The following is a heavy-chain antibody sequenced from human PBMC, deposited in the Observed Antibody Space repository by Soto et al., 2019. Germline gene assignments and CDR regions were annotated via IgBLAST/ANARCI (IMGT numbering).Heavy chain of an antibody. J-gene: IGHJ6*02. Sequence: QLQLQESGPGLVKPSETLSLTCTVSGGSISSSSYYWGWIRQPPGKGLEWIGSIYYSGSTYYNPSLKSRVTISVDTSKNQFSLKLSSVTAADTAVYYCARHHDFWSGYPTAYYYGMDVWGQGTTVTVSS. CDR1: GGSISSSSYY. D-gene: IGHD3-3*01. V-gene: IGHV4-39*01. CDR2: IYYSGST. CDR3: ARHHDFWSGYPTAYYYGMDV.